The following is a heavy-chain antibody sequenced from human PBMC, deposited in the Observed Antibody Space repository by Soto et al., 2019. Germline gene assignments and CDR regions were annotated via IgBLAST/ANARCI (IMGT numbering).Heavy chain of an antibody. D-gene: IGHD6-13*01. Sequence: QVELVESGGGVVQPGRSLRLSCAASGFTFSTYGMHWVRQAPGKGLEWVAPMSYDGTKEYYVDSVKGRITISRDNSRNTLFLQLDSLRAEDTAVYSCAKEYVSTWIDHWGQGTLVTVPS. CDR2: MSYDGTKE. V-gene: IGHV3-30*18. J-gene: IGHJ4*02. CDR3: AKEYVSTWIDH. CDR1: GFTFSTYG.